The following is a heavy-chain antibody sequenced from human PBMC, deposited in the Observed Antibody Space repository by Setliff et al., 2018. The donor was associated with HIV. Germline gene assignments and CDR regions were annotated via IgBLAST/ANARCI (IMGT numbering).Heavy chain of an antibody. CDR1: GGSINSGSYY. D-gene: IGHD3-16*01. CDR3: ARFYDYYGHRLDY. CDR2: MFYSGST. V-gene: IGHV4-39*01. Sequence: ETLSLTCTVSGGSINSGSYYWGWIRQPPEKGLEWIGTMFYSGSTYYNPSLKSRVTIFIDTSKNQFSLRLSSVTAADTAVYYCARFYDYYGHRLDYWGQGTQVTVSS. J-gene: IGHJ4*02.